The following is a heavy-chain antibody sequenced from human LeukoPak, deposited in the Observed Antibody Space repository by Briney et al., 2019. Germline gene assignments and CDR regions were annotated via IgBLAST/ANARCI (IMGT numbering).Heavy chain of an antibody. CDR3: ARDYYYDSRQFDY. J-gene: IGHJ4*02. D-gene: IGHD3-22*01. V-gene: IGHV3-74*01. CDR1: GFTFSSYW. Sequence: PGGSLRLSCAASGFTFSSYWMHWVRQAPGKGLVWVSRINSDGSSTSYAYSVKGRFTISRDNAKNTLYLQMNSLRAEDTAVYYCARDYYYDSRQFDYWGQGTLVTVSS. CDR2: INSDGSST.